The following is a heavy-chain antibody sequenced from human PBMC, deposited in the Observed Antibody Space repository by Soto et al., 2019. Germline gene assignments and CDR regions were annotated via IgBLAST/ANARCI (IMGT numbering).Heavy chain of an antibody. CDR1: GFTFSSYS. Sequence: EVQLVESGGGLVQPGGSLRLSCAASGFTFSSYSMNWVRQAPGKGLEWVSYISSSSSTIYYADSVKGRFTISRDNAKNXLYLQMNSLRAEDTAVYYCASKYSSSWYEGNWFDPWGQGTLVTVSS. J-gene: IGHJ5*02. CDR3: ASKYSSSWYEGNWFDP. CDR2: ISSSSSTI. V-gene: IGHV3-48*01. D-gene: IGHD6-13*01.